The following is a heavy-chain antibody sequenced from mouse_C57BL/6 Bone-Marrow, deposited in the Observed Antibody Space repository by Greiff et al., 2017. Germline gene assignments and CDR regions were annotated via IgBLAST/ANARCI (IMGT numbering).Heavy chain of an antibody. CDR3: ARSTVVATRYFDY. J-gene: IGHJ2*01. V-gene: IGHV5-17*01. CDR2: ISSGSSTI. CDR1: GFTFSDYG. D-gene: IGHD1-1*01. Sequence: VQLKESGGGLVKPGGSLKLSCAASGFTFSDYGMHWVRQAPEKGLEWVAYISSGSSTIYYADTVKGRVTISRENAKNTLFLQMTSLRSEDTAMYYCARSTVVATRYFDYWGQGTTLTVSS.